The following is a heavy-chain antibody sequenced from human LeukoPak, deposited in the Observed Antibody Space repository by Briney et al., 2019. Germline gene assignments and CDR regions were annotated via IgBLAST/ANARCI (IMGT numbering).Heavy chain of an antibody. CDR1: GFTFSNYW. D-gene: IGHD3-3*01. CDR2: IKQDESKK. J-gene: IGHJ6*03. V-gene: IGHV3-7*03. CDR3: AKDPRITKNYYYYYYMDV. Sequence: SGGSLRLSCAASGFTFSNYWMSWVRQAPGKGLEWVANIKQDESKKYYVDSVKGRFSISRDNAKNSLYLQMNSLRAEDTALYYCAKDPRITKNYYYYYYMDVWGKGTTVTASS.